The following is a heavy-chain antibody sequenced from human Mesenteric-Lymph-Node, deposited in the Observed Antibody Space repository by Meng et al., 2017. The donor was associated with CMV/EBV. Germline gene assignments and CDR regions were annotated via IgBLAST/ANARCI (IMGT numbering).Heavy chain of an antibody. CDR1: GGSFSAYY. CDR2: INHSGST. D-gene: IGHD1-14*01. CDR3: ASLAPLNNTKDKIPSGY. J-gene: IGHJ4*02. V-gene: IGHV4-34*01. Sequence: QVQLQQLVAGLLQPSETLSATCAVYGGSFSAYYWSWIRQPPGKGLEWIGEINHSGSTNYNPSLKSRITISVDTSKNQFSLKLTSVTAADTAVYFCASLAPLNNTKDKIPSGYWGQGTLVTVSS.